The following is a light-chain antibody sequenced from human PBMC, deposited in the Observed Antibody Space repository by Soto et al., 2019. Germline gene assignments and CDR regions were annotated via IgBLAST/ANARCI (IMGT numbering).Light chain of an antibody. Sequence: QSALTQPASVSGSPGQSITISCTGTSSDVGTYNLVSWHQHHPGKAPKLIIYEGSKRPSGVSNRFSGSKSGNTASLTISGLQADDEADYYCCSFAVGSTLVFGGGTKLTVL. J-gene: IGLJ2*01. CDR2: EGS. CDR3: CSFAVGSTLV. CDR1: SSDVGTYNL. V-gene: IGLV2-23*01.